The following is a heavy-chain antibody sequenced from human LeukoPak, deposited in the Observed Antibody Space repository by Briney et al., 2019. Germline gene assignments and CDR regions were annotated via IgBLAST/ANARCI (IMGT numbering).Heavy chain of an antibody. J-gene: IGHJ4*02. CDR3: AEVYRIGPPYYFDY. CDR1: GFTFSSYS. CDR2: ISSSSYI. Sequence: GGSLRLSCAASGFTFSSYSMNWVRQAPGKGLEWVSSISSSSYIYYADSVKGRFTISRDNAKNSLYLQMNSLRAEDTAVYYCAEVYRIGPPYYFDYWGQGTLVTVSS. D-gene: IGHD2-15*01. V-gene: IGHV3-21*01.